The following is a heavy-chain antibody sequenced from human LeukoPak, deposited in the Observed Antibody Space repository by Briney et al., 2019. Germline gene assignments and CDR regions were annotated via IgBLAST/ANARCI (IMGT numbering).Heavy chain of an antibody. CDR1: GFSFSSYW. CDR2: ITPDGSGA. CDR3: ARFAVVTAGDY. V-gene: IGHV3-74*01. J-gene: IGHJ4*02. Sequence: PGGSLRLSCATSGFSFSSYWMQWVRQARGGGGEWVSRITPDGSGANYADSVKGRFTISRDNAKDTLYLQMNSLRAEDTAMYYCARFAVVTAGDYWGQGTLVTVSS. D-gene: IGHD2-21*02.